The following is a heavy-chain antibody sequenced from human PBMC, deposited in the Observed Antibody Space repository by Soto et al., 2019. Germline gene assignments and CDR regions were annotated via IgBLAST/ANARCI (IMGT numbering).Heavy chain of an antibody. CDR3: ARRAQGLGGGSSYYYYYYMDV. V-gene: IGHV5-51*01. CDR1: GYSFTSYW. CDR2: IYPGDSDT. Sequence: GESLKISCKGSGYSFTSYWIGWVRQMPGKGLEWMGIIYPGDSDTRYSPSFQGQVTISADKSISTAYLQWSSLKASDTAMYYCARRAQGLGGGSSYYYYYYMDVWGKGTTVTVSS. J-gene: IGHJ6*03. D-gene: IGHD2-15*01.